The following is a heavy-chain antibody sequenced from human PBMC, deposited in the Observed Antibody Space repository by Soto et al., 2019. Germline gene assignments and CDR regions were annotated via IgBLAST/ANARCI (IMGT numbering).Heavy chain of an antibody. CDR1: GFAFGSYW. CDR2: ISQDGTIA. J-gene: IGHJ4*02. D-gene: IGHD1-1*01. CDR3: LRDERHWNEFAGQ. V-gene: IGHV3-74*01. Sequence: VQLVESGGGLVQPGGSLRLSCAASGFAFGSYWMHWVRQAPGKGLVWVSRISQDGTIATQADSVKGRFTISRDNAKNTLYLHMKSLRADYTAVYYCLRDERHWNEFAGQWGKGTLVTVPS.